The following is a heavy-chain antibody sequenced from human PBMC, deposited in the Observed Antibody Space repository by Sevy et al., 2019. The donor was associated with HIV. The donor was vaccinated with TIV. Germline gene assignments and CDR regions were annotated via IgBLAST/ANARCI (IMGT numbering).Heavy chain of an antibody. CDR2: LSFGCGEI. Sequence: GWSLRLSCADSGFTFSKYSMSWVRQPPGKGLEWVSTLSFGCGEINHADSVKGRFTISRDNSKNSLYLQMNNLRAEDTAVYYCAREGCTKPHDHWGQGTLVTVSS. D-gene: IGHD2-8*01. J-gene: IGHJ4*02. CDR3: AREGCTKPHDH. CDR1: GFTFSKYS. V-gene: IGHV3-23*01.